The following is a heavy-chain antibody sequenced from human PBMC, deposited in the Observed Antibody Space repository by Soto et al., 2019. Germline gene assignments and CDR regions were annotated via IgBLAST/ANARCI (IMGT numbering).Heavy chain of an antibody. CDR1: GGSISSSSYY. CDR2: IYYSGST. V-gene: IGHV4-39*01. J-gene: IGHJ4*02. D-gene: IGHD3-3*01. CDR3: ARHWRGYYPDY. Sequence: PSETLSLTCTVSGGSISSSSYYWGWIRQPPGKGLEWIGSIYYSGSTYYNPSLKSRVTISVDTSKNQFSLKLSSVTAADTAVYYCARHWRGYYPDYWGQGTLVTVSS.